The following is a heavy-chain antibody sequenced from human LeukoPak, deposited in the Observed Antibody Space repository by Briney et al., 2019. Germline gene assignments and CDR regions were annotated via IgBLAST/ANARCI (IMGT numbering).Heavy chain of an antibody. J-gene: IGHJ5*02. D-gene: IGHD6-13*01. V-gene: IGHV1-2*02. CDR1: GYTFTGYY. CDR3: AREVGVAAHQGGWFDP. CDR2: INPNSGGT. Sequence: ASVKVSCKASGYTFTGYYIHWVRQAPGQGLEWMGWINPNSGGTNYAQKFHGRVTATRDTSINTAYMELSRLTSDDTAFYYCAREVGVAAHQGGWFDPWGQGTLVTVSS.